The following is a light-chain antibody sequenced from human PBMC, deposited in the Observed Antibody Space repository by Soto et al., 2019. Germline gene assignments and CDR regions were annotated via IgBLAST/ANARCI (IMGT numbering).Light chain of an antibody. CDR1: SSDVGGYNY. V-gene: IGLV2-14*01. CDR3: SSDSSSNTLYI. J-gene: IGLJ1*01. Sequence: QSALTQPASVSGSPGQSITISCTGTSSDVGGYNYVSWYQQHPGKAPRLMVYDVTNRPSGVSGRFSASKSGNTASLTISGLQAEDEADYYCSSDSSSNTLYIFGTGTKVTVL. CDR2: DVT.